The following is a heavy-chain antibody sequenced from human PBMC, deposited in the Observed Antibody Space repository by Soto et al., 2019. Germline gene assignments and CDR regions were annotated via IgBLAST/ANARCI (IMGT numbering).Heavy chain of an antibody. CDR3: AKAYCSGGSCYSGYYFDY. CDR1: GFTFSSYW. D-gene: IGHD2-15*01. Sequence: PGGSLRLSCAASGFTFSSYWMSWVRQAPGKGLEWVANIKQDGSEKYYVDSVKGRFTITRDNSKNTLYLQMNSLRAEDTAVYYCAKAYCSGGSCYSGYYFDYWGQGTLVTVSS. J-gene: IGHJ4*02. V-gene: IGHV3-7*01. CDR2: IKQDGSEK.